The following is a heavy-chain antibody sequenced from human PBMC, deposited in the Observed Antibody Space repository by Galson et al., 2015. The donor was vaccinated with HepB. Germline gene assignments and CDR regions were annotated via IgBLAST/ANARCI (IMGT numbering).Heavy chain of an antibody. CDR3: ARRAWVEIVAGMLFDY. J-gene: IGHJ4*02. Sequence: CAISGDSVSSNSAAWNWIRQSPSRGLEWLGRTYYRSKWYNDYAVSVKSRITINPNTSKNQFSLKLSSVTAADTAVYYCARRAWVEIVAGMLFDYWGQGTLVTVSS. CDR2: TYYRSKWYN. CDR1: GDSVSSNSAA. D-gene: IGHD6-19*01. V-gene: IGHV6-1*01.